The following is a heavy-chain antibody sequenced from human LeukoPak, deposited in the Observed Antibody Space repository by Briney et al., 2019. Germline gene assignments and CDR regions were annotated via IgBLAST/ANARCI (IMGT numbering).Heavy chain of an antibody. Sequence: GGSLRLSCEASGFTFANTWMNWVRQAPGKGLEWVGRIKSKTDGGTTDYAAPVKGRFTISRDDSKNTLFLQTNILKTEDTGVYYCTTKGPYSNDFDFWGQGTLVTVSS. J-gene: IGHJ4*02. D-gene: IGHD2-21*01. CDR1: GFTFANTW. V-gene: IGHV3-15*01. CDR3: TTKGPYSNDFDF. CDR2: IKSKTDGGTT.